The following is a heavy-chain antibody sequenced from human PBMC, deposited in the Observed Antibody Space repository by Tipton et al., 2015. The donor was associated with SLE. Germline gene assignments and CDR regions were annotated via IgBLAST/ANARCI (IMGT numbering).Heavy chain of an antibody. CDR3: ARDPGYYDTSAYSELDY. CDR1: GYTFSSYY. Sequence: QVQLVQSGAEVKRPGASVKLSCKASGYTFSSYYLHWVRQAPGQGLEWMGIINPSGGTTSSAQKFQGRVSMTWDTSTSTVYMELSSLRSEDTAVYYCARDPGYYDTSAYSELDYWSQGTLVTVSS. CDR2: INPSGGTT. J-gene: IGHJ4*02. D-gene: IGHD3-22*01. V-gene: IGHV1-46*01.